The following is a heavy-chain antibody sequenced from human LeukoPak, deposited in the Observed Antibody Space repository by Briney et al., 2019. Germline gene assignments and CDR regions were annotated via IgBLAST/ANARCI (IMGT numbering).Heavy chain of an antibody. CDR1: GGTFSSYA. CDR3: ARASYYYDSSGYLNWFDP. Sequence: SSVKVSCKASGGTFSSYAISWVRQAPGQGLEWMGRIIPIFGTANYAQKFQGRVTITTDESTSTAYMELSSLRSEDTAVYYCARASYYYDSSGYLNWFDPWGQGTLVTVSS. J-gene: IGHJ5*02. D-gene: IGHD3-22*01. V-gene: IGHV1-69*05. CDR2: IIPIFGTA.